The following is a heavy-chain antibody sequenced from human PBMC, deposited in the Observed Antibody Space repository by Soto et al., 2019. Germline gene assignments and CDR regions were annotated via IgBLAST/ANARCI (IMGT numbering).Heavy chain of an antibody. J-gene: IGHJ6*03. CDR2: IYYSGST. V-gene: IGHV4-59*08. Sequence: QVQLQESGPGLVKPSETLSLTCTVSGGSISSYYWSWIRQPPGKGLEWIGYIYYSGSTNYNPALKRRITISVDTSKTQFSLQLSSVTAADTAVYFCARHQTYYYYMDVWGKGPTVTVSS. CDR3: ARHQTYYYYMDV. CDR1: GGSISSYY.